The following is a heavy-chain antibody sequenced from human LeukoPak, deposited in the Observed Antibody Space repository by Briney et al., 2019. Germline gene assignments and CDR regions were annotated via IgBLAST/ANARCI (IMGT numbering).Heavy chain of an antibody. V-gene: IGHV1-3*01. D-gene: IGHD6-13*01. CDR3: ARGRYSSSWMSIDAFDI. Sequence: ASVKVSCKASGYTFTSYAMHWVRQAPGQRLEWMGWINAGNGNTNYAQKLQGRVTMTTDTSTSTAYMELRSLRSDDTAVYYCARGRYSSSWMSIDAFDIWGQGTMVTVSS. CDR2: INAGNGNT. CDR1: GYTFTSYA. J-gene: IGHJ3*02.